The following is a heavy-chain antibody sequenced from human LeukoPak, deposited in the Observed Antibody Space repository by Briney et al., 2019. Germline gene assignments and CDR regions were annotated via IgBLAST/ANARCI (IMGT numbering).Heavy chain of an antibody. V-gene: IGHV1-69*13. Sequence: ASVKVSCTASGGTFSSYAISWVRQAPGQGLEWMGGIIPIFGTANYAQKFQGRVTITADESTSTAYMELSSLRSEDTAVYYCARDPSSAVDTAMVTNDYWGQETLVTVSS. J-gene: IGHJ4*02. CDR3: ARDPSSAVDTAMVTNDY. CDR1: GGTFSSYA. CDR2: IIPIFGTA. D-gene: IGHD5-18*01.